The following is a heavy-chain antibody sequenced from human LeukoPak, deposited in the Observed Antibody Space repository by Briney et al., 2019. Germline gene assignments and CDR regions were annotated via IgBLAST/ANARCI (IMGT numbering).Heavy chain of an antibody. Sequence: SETLSLTCAVYGGSFSGYYWSWIRQPPGKGLEWIGEINHSGSTNYNPSLKSRVTISVDTSKNQFSLKLSSVTAADTAVYYCARGVAVSSSGWYNYWGQGTLDTVSS. D-gene: IGHD6-19*01. CDR3: ARGVAVSSSGWYNY. CDR2: INHSGST. CDR1: GGSFSGYY. V-gene: IGHV4-34*01. J-gene: IGHJ4*02.